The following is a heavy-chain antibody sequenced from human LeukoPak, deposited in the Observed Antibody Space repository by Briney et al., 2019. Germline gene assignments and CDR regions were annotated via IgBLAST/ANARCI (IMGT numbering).Heavy chain of an antibody. CDR1: GGSISTSSYH. CDR3: ARHFVGDIVVFDP. D-gene: IGHD2-15*01. V-gene: IGHV4-39*01. Sequence: SETLSLTCTVSGGSISTSSYHWGWIRQPPGKGLEFIGTIYYTGRTYYNPSLKSRVTISVDTSKNQFSLKLSSVTAADTAVYYCARHFVGDIVVFDPWGQGTLVTVSS. CDR2: IYYTGRT. J-gene: IGHJ5*02.